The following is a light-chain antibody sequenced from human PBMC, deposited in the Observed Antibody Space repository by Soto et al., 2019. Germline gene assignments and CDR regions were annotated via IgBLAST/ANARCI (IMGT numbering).Light chain of an antibody. V-gene: IGKV3-15*01. J-gene: IGKJ4*01. CDR3: QQYNHWPLT. CDR2: GAS. CDR1: QNFGSN. Sequence: EIVLTQSPDTLSLSPGERATLSCRASQNFGSNYLAWYQQKRGQAPRFLIYGASTRATGVPGRFSGSGSGTEFTLTISSLQSEDFAVYYCQQYNHWPLTFGGGTKVDIK.